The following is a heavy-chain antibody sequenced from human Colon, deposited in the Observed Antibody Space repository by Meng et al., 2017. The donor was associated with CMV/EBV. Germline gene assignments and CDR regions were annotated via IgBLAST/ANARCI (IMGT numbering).Heavy chain of an antibody. V-gene: IGHV3-15*07. CDR3: MRADGVNQD. CDR2: ITSKNDGGAI. D-gene: IGHD2-8*01. CDR1: AFSLSNVY. J-gene: IGHJ4*02. Sequence: SCAASAFSLSNVYISWVRQAPGKGLEWVGRITSKNDGGAIDYAAAVKGRFTISRDESENTVYLQMNSLITEDSAIYYCMRADGVNQDWGQGSLVTVSS.